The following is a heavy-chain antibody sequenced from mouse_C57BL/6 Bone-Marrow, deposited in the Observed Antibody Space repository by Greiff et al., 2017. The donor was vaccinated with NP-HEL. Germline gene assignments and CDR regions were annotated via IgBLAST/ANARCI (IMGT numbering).Heavy chain of an antibody. D-gene: IGHD2-3*01. J-gene: IGHJ3*01. CDR3: ARHHDGYYSWFAY. V-gene: IGHV5-12*01. CDR2: ISNGGGST. CDR1: GFTFSDYY. Sequence: EVKVVESGGGLVQPGGSLKLSCAASGFTFSDYYMYWVRQTPEKRLEWVAYISNGGGSTYYPDTVKGRFTISRDNAKNTLYLQMSRLKSEDTAMYYCARHHDGYYSWFAYWGQGTLVTVSA.